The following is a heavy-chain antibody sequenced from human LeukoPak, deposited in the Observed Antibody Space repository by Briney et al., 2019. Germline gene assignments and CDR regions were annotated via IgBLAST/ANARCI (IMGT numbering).Heavy chain of an antibody. CDR2: VFYSGST. J-gene: IGHJ4*02. CDR3: ARVPAPYAYDTSGYDS. V-gene: IGHV4-31*03. D-gene: IGHD3-22*01. Sequence: SETLSLTCTVSGGSISDAAYYWSWIRQHPGEGPEWIGYVFYSGSTSYNPSLKSRVTISVDTSKNQFSLKLTSVTAADTAVYYCARVPAPYAYDTSGYDSWGQGTLVTVSS. CDR1: GGSISDAAYY.